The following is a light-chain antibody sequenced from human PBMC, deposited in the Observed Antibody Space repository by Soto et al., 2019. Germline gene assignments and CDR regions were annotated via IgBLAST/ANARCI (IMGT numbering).Light chain of an antibody. CDR2: DAS. Sequence: EIVLTQSPATLSVSPGERATLSCRASQSVRSHLAWYRQRPGQAPRLLIDDASSRASGIPARFSGSGSGTEFALTISSLQSEDFAVYYCQQYNAWPFTFGGGTKVDIK. CDR1: QSVRSH. V-gene: IGKV3-15*01. J-gene: IGKJ4*01. CDR3: QQYNAWPFT.